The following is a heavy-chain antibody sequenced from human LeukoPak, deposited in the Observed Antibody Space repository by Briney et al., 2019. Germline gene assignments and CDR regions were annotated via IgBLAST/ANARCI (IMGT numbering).Heavy chain of an antibody. CDR3: AKDSGGTYFDYCYYADV. CDR1: GFSFSTYA. Sequence: GGSLRLSCAASGFSFSTYAMSWVRRAPGKGLEWVSAISARGATIYYADSVKGRFTVSRDNSKNTLYLHMNSLRAEDKAIYYCAKDSGGTYFDYCYYADVWGKGTTVTVSS. CDR2: ISARGATI. J-gene: IGHJ6*03. D-gene: IGHD1-26*01. V-gene: IGHV3-23*01.